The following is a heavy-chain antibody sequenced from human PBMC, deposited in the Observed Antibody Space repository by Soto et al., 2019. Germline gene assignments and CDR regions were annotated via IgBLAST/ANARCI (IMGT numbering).Heavy chain of an antibody. J-gene: IGHJ4*02. V-gene: IGHV3-23*01. CDR3: AKDQGSSWYEIDY. D-gene: IGHD6-13*01. CDR1: GFTFSNYA. Sequence: EVQLLESGGGLVQPGGSLRLSCAASGFTFSNYAVTWVRQAPGKGLEWVSTISGSGGSTYYADSVKGRFTISRDNSKNTLYLQMNSQRAEDTDVYYCAKDQGSSWYEIDYWGQGTLVTDSS. CDR2: ISGSGGST.